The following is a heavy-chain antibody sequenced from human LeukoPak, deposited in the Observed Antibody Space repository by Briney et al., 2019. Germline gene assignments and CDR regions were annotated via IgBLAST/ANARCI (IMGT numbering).Heavy chain of an antibody. CDR3: ARVTVTTSYYFDY. CDR2: ISPNSGAT. CDR1: GYTFTGYY. D-gene: IGHD4-17*01. Sequence: ASVKVSRNASGYTFTGYYMHWVRQAPGQGLEWMGWISPNSGATNYAQKFQGRVTMTRDTSISTAYMELSRLRSDDTAVYYCARVTVTTSYYFDYWGQGTLVTVSS. V-gene: IGHV1-2*02. J-gene: IGHJ4*02.